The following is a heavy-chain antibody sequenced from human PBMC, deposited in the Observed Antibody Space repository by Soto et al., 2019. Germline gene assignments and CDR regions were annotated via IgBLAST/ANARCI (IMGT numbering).Heavy chain of an antibody. CDR1: GFTFSSYA. Sequence: PGGSLRLSCAASGFTFSSYAMHWVRQAPGKGLEWVAVISYDGSNKYYADSVKGRFTISRDNSKNTLYLQMNSLRAEDTAVYYCARDKDKWNYPEFDYWGQGTLVTVSS. CDR3: ARDKDKWNYPEFDY. D-gene: IGHD1-7*01. J-gene: IGHJ4*02. CDR2: ISYDGSNK. V-gene: IGHV3-30-3*01.